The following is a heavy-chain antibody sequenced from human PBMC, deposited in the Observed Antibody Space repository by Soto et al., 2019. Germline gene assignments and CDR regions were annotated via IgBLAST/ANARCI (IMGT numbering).Heavy chain of an antibody. Sequence: PGGSLRLSCAASGLTFSSYGMHWVRQAPGKGLEWVAVISYNGSNKYYADSVKGRFTISRDNSKNTVYLQMNSLRAEDTAVYYCARGSAFIGLDYWGQGTPVTVSS. CDR3: ARGSAFIGLDY. D-gene: IGHD1-26*01. CDR2: ISYNGSNK. CDR1: GLTFSSYG. J-gene: IGHJ4*02. V-gene: IGHV3-30*03.